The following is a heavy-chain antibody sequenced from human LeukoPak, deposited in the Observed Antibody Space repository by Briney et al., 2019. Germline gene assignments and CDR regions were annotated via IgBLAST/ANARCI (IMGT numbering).Heavy chain of an antibody. V-gene: IGHV3-23*01. CDR1: GFTFSSYA. J-gene: IGHJ4*02. CDR3: AKGPGVVTRSFDY. Sequence: GGTLRLSCTASGFTFSSYAIIWVRQAPGKGLEWVSAISGSGGSTYYADSVKGRFTISRDNSKNTLYLQMNSLRAEDTAVYYCAKGPGVVTRSFDYWGQGTLVTVSS. CDR2: ISGSGGST. D-gene: IGHD2-21*02.